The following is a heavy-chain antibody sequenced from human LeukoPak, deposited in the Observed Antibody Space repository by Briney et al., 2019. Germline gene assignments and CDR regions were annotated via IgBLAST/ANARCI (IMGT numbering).Heavy chain of an antibody. CDR2: ILYTGTNK. D-gene: IGHD3-10*01. V-gene: IGHV3-33*05. CDR3: AGRQYYYGSGTASTFDY. CDR1: AFTFSTYG. J-gene: IGHJ4*02. Sequence: GGAPRHSSAPSAFTFSTYGLHCVHQPPRKGPVCPAAILYTGTNKHYSDPLHRRLTICRANSKNTLELQMNSLRAEDAAVYYCAGRQYYYGSGTASTFDYWGQGTLVTVSS.